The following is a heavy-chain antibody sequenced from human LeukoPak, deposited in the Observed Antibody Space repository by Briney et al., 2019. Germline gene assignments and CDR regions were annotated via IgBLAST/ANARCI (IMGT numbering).Heavy chain of an antibody. CDR1: GYSFTSYW. CDR2: IYPGDSDT. V-gene: IGHV5-51*01. CDR3: ARWVGKTYYYDSSGYYYYFDY. D-gene: IGHD3-22*01. Sequence: GESLKISCNGSGYSFTSYWIGWVRQMPGKGLEWMGIIYPGDSDTRYSPSFQGQVTISADKSISTAYLQWGSLKASDTAMYYCARWVGKTYYYDSSGYYYYFDYWGQGTLVTVSS. J-gene: IGHJ4*02.